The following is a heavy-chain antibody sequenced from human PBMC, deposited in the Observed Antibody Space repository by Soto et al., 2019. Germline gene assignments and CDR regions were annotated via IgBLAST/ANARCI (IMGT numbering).Heavy chain of an antibody. D-gene: IGHD2-2*01. CDR2: IVVGSGNT. CDR3: ARVTDIVVVPAAVGYMDV. Sequence: SVKVSCKASGFTFTSSAVQWVRQARGQRLGWIGWIVVGSGNTNYAQKFQERVTITRDMSTSTAYMELSSLRSEDTAVYYCARVTDIVVVPAAVGYMDVWGKGTTVTVS. CDR1: GFTFTSSA. J-gene: IGHJ6*03. V-gene: IGHV1-58*01.